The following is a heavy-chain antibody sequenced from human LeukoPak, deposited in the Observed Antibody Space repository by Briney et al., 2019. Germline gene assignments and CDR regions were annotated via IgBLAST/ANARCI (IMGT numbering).Heavy chain of an antibody. D-gene: IGHD6-19*01. Sequence: ASVKVSCKASGYTFTSYAMNWVRQAPGQGLEWMGWINTNTGNPTYAQGFTGRFVFSLDTSVSTAYLQISSLKAEDTAVYYCTRDSPLGGWYSEPGGFDYWGQGTLVTVSS. CDR1: GYTFTSYA. CDR2: INTNTGNP. CDR3: TRDSPLGGWYSEPGGFDY. J-gene: IGHJ4*02. V-gene: IGHV7-4-1*02.